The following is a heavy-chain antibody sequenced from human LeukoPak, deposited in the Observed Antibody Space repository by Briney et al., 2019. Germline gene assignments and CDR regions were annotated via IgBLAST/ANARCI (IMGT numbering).Heavy chain of an antibody. J-gene: IGHJ4*02. CDR3: ARGVDEWELPHNYYFDY. CDR1: GYTFTSYG. D-gene: IGHD1-26*01. V-gene: IGHV1-18*01. CDR2: ISAYNGNT. Sequence: ASVKVSCKASGYTFTSYGISWVRQAPGQGLEWMGWISAYNGNTNYAQKLQGRVTMTTDTSTSTAYMELRSLRSDDTAVYYCARGVDEWELPHNYYFDYWGQETLVTVSS.